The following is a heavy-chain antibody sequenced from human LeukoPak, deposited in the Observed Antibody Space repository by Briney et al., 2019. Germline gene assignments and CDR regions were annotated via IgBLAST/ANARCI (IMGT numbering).Heavy chain of an antibody. CDR1: GFTFSSYS. D-gene: IGHD5-18*01. V-gene: IGHV3-48*04. CDR3: ARDGAAMAEIDF. Sequence: GGSLRLSCAASGFTFSSYSMNWVRQAPGKGLEWVSYISSSGSTIYYADSVKGRFTISRDNAKNSLYLQMNSLRAEDTAVYYCARDGAAMAEIDFWGQGTLVTVSS. CDR2: ISSSGSTI. J-gene: IGHJ4*02.